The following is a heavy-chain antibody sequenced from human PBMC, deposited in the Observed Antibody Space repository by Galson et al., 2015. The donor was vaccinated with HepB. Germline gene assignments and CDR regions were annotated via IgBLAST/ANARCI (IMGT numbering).Heavy chain of an antibody. V-gene: IGHV3-30*18. Sequence: SLRLSCAASGFTFSSYGMHWVRQAPGKGLEWVAVISYDGSNKYYADSVKGRFTISRDNSKNTLYLQMNSLRAEDTAVYYCAKQLPHYYYYGMDVWGQGTTVTVSS. J-gene: IGHJ6*02. CDR3: AKQLPHYYYYGMDV. D-gene: IGHD3-10*01. CDR1: GFTFSSYG. CDR2: ISYDGSNK.